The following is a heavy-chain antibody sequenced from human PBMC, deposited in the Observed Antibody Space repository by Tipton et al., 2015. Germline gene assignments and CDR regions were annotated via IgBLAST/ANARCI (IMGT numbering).Heavy chain of an antibody. CDR2: IYYSGST. D-gene: IGHD5-24*01. CDR3: ARDLEHGMDV. J-gene: IGHJ6*02. Sequence: TLSLTCDVSGYSISSGYYWSWIRQPPGKGLEWIGYIYYSGSTKYSPSLKSRVTISVDTSKNQFSLTLNSVAAADTAVYYCARDLEHGMDVWGHGTTVTVSS. V-gene: IGHV4-61*01. CDR1: GYSISSGYY.